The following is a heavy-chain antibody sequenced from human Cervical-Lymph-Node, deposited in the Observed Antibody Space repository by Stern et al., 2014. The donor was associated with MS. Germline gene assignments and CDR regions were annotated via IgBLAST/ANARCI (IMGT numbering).Heavy chain of an antibody. J-gene: IGHJ3*02. D-gene: IGHD2-15*01. CDR2: INPSGDTT. CDR3: ARDIAVVLAATIKPPDAFDI. V-gene: IGHV1-46*01. Sequence: VQLVESGAEVKKPGASVKVSCKASGYTFTNYYMNWVRQAPGQGLEWMGIINPSGDTTSYAQKFQSRATPTTDTSTSHVYTVLRSLRSEDTALYYCARDIAVVLAATIKPPDAFDIWGQGTMVTVSS. CDR1: GYTFTNYY.